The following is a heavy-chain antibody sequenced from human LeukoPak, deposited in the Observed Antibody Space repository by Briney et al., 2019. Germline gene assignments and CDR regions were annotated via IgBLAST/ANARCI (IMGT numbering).Heavy chain of an antibody. CDR1: GFTFEADG. Sequence: GGSLRLSCAAPGFTFEADGMSWVRQAPGKGLEWVSGIKWNGDSTGYADSVKGRFTISRDNAKNALYLQMNSLRAEDTALYYCASAAAYYYYQYMDVWGKGTTVIVSS. CDR2: IKWNGDST. D-gene: IGHD6-13*01. V-gene: IGHV3-20*04. CDR3: ASAAAYYYYQYMDV. J-gene: IGHJ6*03.